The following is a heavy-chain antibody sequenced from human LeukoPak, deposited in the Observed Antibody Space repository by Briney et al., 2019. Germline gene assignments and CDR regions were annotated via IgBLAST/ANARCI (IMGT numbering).Heavy chain of an antibody. V-gene: IGHV4-61*02. Sequence: SETLSLICTVSGGSISSSSYYWSWIRQPAGTGLEWIGRMYTSGSTNYNPSLKSRVTMSVDTSKNQFSLRLSSVTAADTAVYYCAREVSSSWSGYYFYYMDVWGKGTTVSVSS. D-gene: IGHD6-13*01. CDR2: MYTSGST. CDR1: GGSISSSSYY. CDR3: AREVSSSWSGYYFYYMDV. J-gene: IGHJ6*03.